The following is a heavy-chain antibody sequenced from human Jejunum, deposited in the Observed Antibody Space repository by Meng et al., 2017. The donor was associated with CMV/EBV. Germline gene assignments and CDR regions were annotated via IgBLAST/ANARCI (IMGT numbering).Heavy chain of an antibody. CDR1: GYTFSNYG. CDR2: ISPYNDNA. D-gene: IGHD3-3*01. Sequence: MASGYTFSNYGFTWVRRAPGQGLEWMGYISPYNDNANYAQKFQGRVTMTRDTSTSTAYMELRSLRADDTAVYYCARVFGVAYFDSWGQGTRVTVSS. J-gene: IGHJ4*02. V-gene: IGHV1-18*01. CDR3: ARVFGVAYFDS.